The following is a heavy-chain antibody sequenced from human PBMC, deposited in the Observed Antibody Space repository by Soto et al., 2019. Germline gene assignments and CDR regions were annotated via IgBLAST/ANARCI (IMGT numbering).Heavy chain of an antibody. CDR3: APGPPDSSGWYVYFDY. D-gene: IGHD6-19*01. V-gene: IGHV1-24*01. J-gene: IGHJ4*02. CDR2: FDPEDGET. Sequence: ASVKVSCKVSGYTLTELSMHWVRQAPGKGLEWMGGFDPEDGETIYAQKFQGRVTMTEDTFTDTAYMELSSLLSEDTAVYYSAPGPPDSSGWYVYFDYWVQGHLVT. CDR1: GYTLTELS.